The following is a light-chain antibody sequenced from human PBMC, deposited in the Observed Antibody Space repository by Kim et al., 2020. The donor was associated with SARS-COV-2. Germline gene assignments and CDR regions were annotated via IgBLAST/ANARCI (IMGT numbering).Light chain of an antibody. V-gene: IGLV3-1*01. J-gene: IGLJ2*01. CDR2: QDS. CDR3: QAWDSSTNVV. Sequence: VSPGQTASITCSGEKLGDKYACWYQQKPGRSPVLVIYQDSKRPSGIPERFSGSNSGNTATLTISGTQAMDEADYYCQAWDSSTNVVFGGGTQLTVL. CDR1: KLGDKY.